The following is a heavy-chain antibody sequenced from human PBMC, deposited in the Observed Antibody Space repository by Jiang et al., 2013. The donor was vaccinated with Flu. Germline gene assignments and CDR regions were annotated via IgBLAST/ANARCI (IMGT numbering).Heavy chain of an antibody. D-gene: IGHD6-19*01. J-gene: IGHJ4*02. CDR2: IDPSDSYT. V-gene: IGHV5-10-1*01. CDR3: ARRLRYSSSYYFDY. Sequence: GAEVKKPGESLKISCKGSGYSFTTYWISWVRQMPGKGLEWMGRIDPSDSYTNYSPSFQGHVTISAGKSISTAYLQWSSLKASDTAMYYCARRLRYSSSYYFDYWGQGTLVTVSS. CDR1: GYSFTTYW.